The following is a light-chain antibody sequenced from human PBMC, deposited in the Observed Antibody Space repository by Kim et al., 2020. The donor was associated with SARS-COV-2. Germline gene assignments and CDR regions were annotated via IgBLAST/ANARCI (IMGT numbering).Light chain of an antibody. Sequence: SPGEGATLSCRASQSVRNHVAWYQQKPGQSPRLLIYDASTRATGIPARFSGSASGTEFTLTITSLQSEDFAVYYCQHYDSMPPWMFGQGTKVDIK. CDR3: QHYDSMPPWM. CDR2: DAS. V-gene: IGKV3-15*01. CDR1: QSVRNH. J-gene: IGKJ1*01.